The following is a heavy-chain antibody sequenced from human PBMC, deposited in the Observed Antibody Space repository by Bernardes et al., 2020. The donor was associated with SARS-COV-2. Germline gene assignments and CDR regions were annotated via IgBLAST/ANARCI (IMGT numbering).Heavy chain of an antibody. J-gene: IGHJ4*02. CDR3: ATVVGRWLQFAWDY. CDR1: GYTLTELS. CDR2: FDPEDGET. D-gene: IGHD5-12*01. Sequence: ASVKVSCKVSGYTLTELSMHWVRQAPGKGLEWMGGFDPEDGETIYAQKFQGRVTMTEDTSTDTAYMELSSLRSEDTAVYYCATVVGRWLQFAWDYWGQGTLVTVSS. V-gene: IGHV1-24*01.